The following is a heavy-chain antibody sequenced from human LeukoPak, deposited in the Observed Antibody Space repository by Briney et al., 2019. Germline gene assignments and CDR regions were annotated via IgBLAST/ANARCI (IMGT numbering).Heavy chain of an antibody. CDR2: IYYSGST. J-gene: IGHJ5*02. V-gene: IGHV4-31*01. Sequence: SETLSLTCIVSGGSISSGGYYWSWIRQYPGKGLEWIGSIYYSGSTYYNPSLRSPVTVSVDTSKNQFFLRLSSVTAADTAVYYCARAADSGGIYYRLDPWGQGTLVTVSS. CDR3: ARAADSGGIYYRLDP. D-gene: IGHD3-22*01. CDR1: GGSISSGGYY.